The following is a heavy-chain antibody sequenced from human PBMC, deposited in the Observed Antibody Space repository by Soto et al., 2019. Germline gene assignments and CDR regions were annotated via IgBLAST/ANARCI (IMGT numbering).Heavy chain of an antibody. CDR3: AIEAGAGRDY. CDR2: IYASGST. Sequence: QVQLQESGPGLVKPSGTLSLTCAVSGGSISSSNWWSWVRQPPGKGLEWIGEIYASGSTNYNPSRKSRGTISVGKAKNHFSLKLSSVTAADTAVYYCAIEAGAGRDYWGQGTLVAVSS. V-gene: IGHV4-4*02. CDR1: GGSISSSNW. D-gene: IGHD6-19*01. J-gene: IGHJ4*02.